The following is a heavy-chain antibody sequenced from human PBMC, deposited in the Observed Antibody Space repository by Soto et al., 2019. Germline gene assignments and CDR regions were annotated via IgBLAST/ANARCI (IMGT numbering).Heavy chain of an antibody. CDR1: GYTFTSYD. CDR2: MNPNSGNT. D-gene: IGHD5-12*01. V-gene: IGHV1-8*01. Sequence: ASVKVSCKASGYTFTSYDINWVRQATGQGLEWMGWMNPNSGNTGYAQKFQGRVTMTRNTSISTAYMELSSLRSEDTAVYYCARGVEMATNYYYDYGMDVWGQGATVTVSS. J-gene: IGHJ6*02. CDR3: ARGVEMATNYYYDYGMDV.